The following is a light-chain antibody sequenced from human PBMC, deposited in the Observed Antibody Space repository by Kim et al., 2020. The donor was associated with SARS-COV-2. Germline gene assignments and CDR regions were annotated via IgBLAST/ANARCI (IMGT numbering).Light chain of an antibody. CDR1: QSGSSNY. Sequence: LSPGERSSLSCGASQSGSSNYVAWYQQKPGQAPRVLIYGASTRATGIPDRFSGSGSGTDFTLIINRLEPEDFAVYYCQQYGSAPYTFGQGTKLEI. V-gene: IGKV3-20*01. CDR3: QQYGSAPYT. J-gene: IGKJ2*01. CDR2: GAS.